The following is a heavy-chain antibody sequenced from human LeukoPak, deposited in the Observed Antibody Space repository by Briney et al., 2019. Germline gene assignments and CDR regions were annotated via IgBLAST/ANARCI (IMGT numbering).Heavy chain of an antibody. J-gene: IGHJ4*02. Sequence: PSETLSLTCTVSGGSISSGGYYWSWIRQPPGKGLEWIGYIYHSGSTYYNPSLKSRVTISVDRSKNQFSLKLSSVTAADTAVYYCASSYSSSWDIDYWGQGTLVTVSS. CDR2: IYHSGST. D-gene: IGHD6-13*01. V-gene: IGHV4-30-2*01. CDR1: GGSISSGGYY. CDR3: ASSYSSSWDIDY.